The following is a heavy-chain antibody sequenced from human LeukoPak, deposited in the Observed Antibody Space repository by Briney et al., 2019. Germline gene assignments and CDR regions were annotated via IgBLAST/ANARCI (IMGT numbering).Heavy chain of an antibody. V-gene: IGHV4-30-2*01. CDR2: IYHSGST. CDR3: ARGPGGMDV. CDR1: DGSISSGGYS. Sequence: PSQTLSLTCAVSDGSISSGGYSWSWIRQPPGKGLEWIGYIYHSGSTYYNLSLKSRVTISVGRSKNQFPLKLSSVTAADTAVYYCARGPGGMDVWGKGTTVTVSS. J-gene: IGHJ6*04.